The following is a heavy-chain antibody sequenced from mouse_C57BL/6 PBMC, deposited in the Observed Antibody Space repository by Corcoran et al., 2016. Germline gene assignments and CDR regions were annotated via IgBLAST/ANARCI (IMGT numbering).Heavy chain of an antibody. Sequence: EVQLQKSGPEVVKPGTSVKILCKASGYTFTDYYMNWVNQSNGMSLEWIGDINPNNGGTSYNQKFKGKAKLTVDKSSSTGYMELRSLTSEDSADYYCARFLKYYCDYWGQGTTLTVSS. V-gene: IGHV1-26*01. J-gene: IGHJ2*01. CDR1: GYTFTDYY. CDR2: INPNNGGT. CDR3: ARFLKYYCDY.